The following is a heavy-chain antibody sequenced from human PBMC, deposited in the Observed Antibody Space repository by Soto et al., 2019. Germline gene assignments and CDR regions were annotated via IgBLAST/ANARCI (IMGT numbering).Heavy chain of an antibody. V-gene: IGHV4-39*01. CDR3: ARHKVHLGNYYDSSGYSYYFDY. Sequence: QLQLQESGPGLVKPSETLSLTCTVSGGSISSSSYYWGWIRQPPGKGLEWIGSIYYSGSTYYNPSLKSRVTISVDTSKNQFSLKLSSVTAADTAVYYCARHKVHLGNYYDSSGYSYYFDYWGQGTLVTVSS. J-gene: IGHJ4*02. CDR2: IYYSGST. CDR1: GGSISSSSYY. D-gene: IGHD3-22*01.